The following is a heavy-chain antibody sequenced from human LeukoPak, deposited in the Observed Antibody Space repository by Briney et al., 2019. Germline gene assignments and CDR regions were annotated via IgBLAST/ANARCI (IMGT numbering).Heavy chain of an antibody. J-gene: IGHJ4*02. CDR3: GVGGYYQMSAAIDY. CDR1: GFTVSSNY. D-gene: IGHD3-10*01. V-gene: IGHV3-53*01. CDR2: IYSGGST. Sequence: PGGSLRLPCAASGFTVSSNYMSWVRQAPGKGLEWVSVIYSGGSTYYADSVKGRFTISRDNSKNTLYLQMNSLRAEDTAVYYCGVGGYYQMSAAIDYWGQGTLVTVSS.